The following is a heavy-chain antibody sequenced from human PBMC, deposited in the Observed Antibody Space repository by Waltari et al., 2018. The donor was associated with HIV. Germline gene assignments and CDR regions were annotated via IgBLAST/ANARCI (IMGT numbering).Heavy chain of an antibody. D-gene: IGHD5-12*01. CDR1: GFTFRYSW. Sequence: ELHLVESGGNLVQPGGSLRLSCTASGFTFRYSWMSWVRQAPGKGREGGATSRYEGNDEVYVDTVKGGGTISGDNAKSAVYLQMNSLRVEDSAIYYCASSRSDYDTKYYGMGVWGQGTTVSVSS. CDR2: SRYEGNDE. J-gene: IGHJ6*02. V-gene: IGHV3-7*01. CDR3: ASSRSDYDTKYYGMGV.